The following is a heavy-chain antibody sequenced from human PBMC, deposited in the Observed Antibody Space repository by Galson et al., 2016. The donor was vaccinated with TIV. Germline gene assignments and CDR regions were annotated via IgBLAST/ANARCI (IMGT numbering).Heavy chain of an antibody. CDR3: ASVAWFPGLSLDN. D-gene: IGHD2/OR15-2a*01. J-gene: IGHJ4*02. V-gene: IGHV1-24*01. CDR1: GYTLSEIA. Sequence: SVKVSCKVSGYTLSEIAMHWVRQAPGKGLEWMGGFDPEAGRTIYAQKLEGRVTLTDDTSTDTAFLELSSLSFEDTAVYYCASVAWFPGLSLDNWGQGTLVIVSS. CDR2: FDPEAGRT.